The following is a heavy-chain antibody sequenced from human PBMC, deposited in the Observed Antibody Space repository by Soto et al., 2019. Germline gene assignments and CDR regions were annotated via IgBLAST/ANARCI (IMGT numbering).Heavy chain of an antibody. J-gene: IGHJ4*02. CDR1: GGTFSSYT. CDR2: IIPILGIA. V-gene: IGHV1-69*02. Sequence: QVQLVQSGAEVKKPGSSVKVSCKASGGTFSSYTISWMRQAPGQGLEWMGRIIPILGIANYAQMLQGRVTITADKYTRTASIELSSLISEDTAVYYCAMEYCSSTSCYRDYWGQRFMVTGTS. CDR3: AMEYCSSTSCYRDY. D-gene: IGHD2-2*02.